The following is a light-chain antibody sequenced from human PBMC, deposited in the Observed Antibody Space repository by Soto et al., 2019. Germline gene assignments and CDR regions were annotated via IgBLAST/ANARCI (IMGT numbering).Light chain of an antibody. J-gene: IGLJ1*01. CDR3: SSYTSSSPYV. V-gene: IGLV2-14*01. Sequence: QSALTQPASVSGSPGQSITISCTGTTGDVGGYKYVSWYQQHPGKAPKLLIYEVSNRPSGVSNRFSGSKSGNTASLTISGLQAEDEADYYCSSYTSSSPYVFGTGTKVTVL. CDR1: TGDVGGYKY. CDR2: EVS.